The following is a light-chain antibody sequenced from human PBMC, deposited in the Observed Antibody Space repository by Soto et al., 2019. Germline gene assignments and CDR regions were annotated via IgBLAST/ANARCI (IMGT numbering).Light chain of an antibody. J-gene: IGKJ4*01. CDR1: QSVSRY. Sequence: EIVLTQSPATLSLSPGERATLSCRASQSVSRYLAWYQQKPGQAPRLLIYDVSNRATGIPARFSGGGSGTDFTLTISSLEPEDFAVYYCQQRSNWPLTFGGGTKVEIK. CDR2: DVS. CDR3: QQRSNWPLT. V-gene: IGKV3-11*01.